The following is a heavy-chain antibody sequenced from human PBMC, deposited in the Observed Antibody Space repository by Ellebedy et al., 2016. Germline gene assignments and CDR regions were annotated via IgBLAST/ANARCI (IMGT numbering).Heavy chain of an antibody. Sequence: GESLKISCKGSGYSFTSYWISWVRQMPGKGLEWMGRIDPSDSYTNYSPSFQGQVTISADKSISTAYLQWSSLKASDTAMYYCARTDWLLSEYYFDYWGQGTLVTVSS. J-gene: IGHJ4*02. CDR2: IDPSDSYT. D-gene: IGHD3-9*01. CDR3: ARTDWLLSEYYFDY. CDR1: GYSFTSYW. V-gene: IGHV5-10-1*04.